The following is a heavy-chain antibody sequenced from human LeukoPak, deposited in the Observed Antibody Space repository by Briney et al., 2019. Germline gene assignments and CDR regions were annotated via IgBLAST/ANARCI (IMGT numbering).Heavy chain of an antibody. D-gene: IGHD1-20*01. CDR3: AREEVGEYNWNGD. CDR2: IYTSGST. J-gene: IGHJ4*02. Sequence: SETLSLTCTVSGGSISSGSYYWSWIRQPAGKGLEWIGRIYTSGSTNYNPSLKSRVTISVDTSRNQFSLKLSSVTAADTAVYYCAREEVGEYNWNGDWGQGTLVTVSS. V-gene: IGHV4-61*02. CDR1: GGSISSGSYY.